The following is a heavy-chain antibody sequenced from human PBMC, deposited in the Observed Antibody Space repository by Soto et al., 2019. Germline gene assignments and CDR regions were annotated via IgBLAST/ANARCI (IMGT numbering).Heavy chain of an antibody. V-gene: IGHV4-59*01. CDR2: VYYSGNT. Sequence: QVQLQESGPGLVKPAETLSLTCTVSGGSLSSYYWTWIRQPPGKGLEWVGYVYYSGNTNYNPSLKSRVTISVDPSKYPCSLKRGSVTAADTPVYYCAKLPWADSGGIFDPWGQGTLVTVSS. CDR3: AKLPWADSGGIFDP. J-gene: IGHJ5*02. CDR1: GGSLSSYY. D-gene: IGHD4-17*01.